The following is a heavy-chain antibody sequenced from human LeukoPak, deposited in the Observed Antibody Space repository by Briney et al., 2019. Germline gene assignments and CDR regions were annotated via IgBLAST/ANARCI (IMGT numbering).Heavy chain of an antibody. J-gene: IGHJ6*04. V-gene: IGHV3-49*04. CDR2: IRSKAYGGTT. CDR3: AAYCRSTSCYPVEDV. Sequence: GGSLRLSCTASGFTFGDYAMSWVRQAPGKGLEWVGFIRSKAYGGTTEYAASVKGRFTISRDDSKSIAYLQMNSLKTEDTAVYYCAAYCRSTSCYPVEDVWGKGTTVTISS. D-gene: IGHD2-2*01. CDR1: GFTFGDYA.